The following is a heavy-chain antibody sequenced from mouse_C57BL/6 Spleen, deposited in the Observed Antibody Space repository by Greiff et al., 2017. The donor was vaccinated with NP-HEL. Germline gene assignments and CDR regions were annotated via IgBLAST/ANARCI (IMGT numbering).Heavy chain of an antibody. D-gene: IGHD2-1*01. V-gene: IGHV5-16*01. Sequence: EVNLVESEGGLVQPGSSMKLSCTASGFTFSDYYMAWVRQVPEKGLEWVANINYDGSSTYYLDSLKSRFIISRDNTKNILYLQMSSLKSEDTATYYCARDRYGNYLDYWGQGTTLTVSS. CDR2: INYDGSST. CDR3: ARDRYGNYLDY. CDR1: GFTFSDYY. J-gene: IGHJ2*01.